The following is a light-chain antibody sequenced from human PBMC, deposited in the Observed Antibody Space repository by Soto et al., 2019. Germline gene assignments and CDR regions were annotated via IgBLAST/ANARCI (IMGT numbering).Light chain of an antibody. CDR2: DVS. Sequence: EIVLTQSPATLSLSPGERATLSCRASQSVSSYLVWYQQKPGQAPRLLMYDVSKRATGIPARFSGSGSGTDFTLTITSLEPEDFAVYYCQQRSNWPLTFGGGTKVEIK. CDR3: QQRSNWPLT. V-gene: IGKV3-11*01. CDR1: QSVSSY. J-gene: IGKJ4*01.